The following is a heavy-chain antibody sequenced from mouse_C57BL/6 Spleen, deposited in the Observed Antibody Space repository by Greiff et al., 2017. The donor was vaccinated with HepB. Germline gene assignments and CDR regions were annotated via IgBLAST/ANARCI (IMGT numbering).Heavy chain of an antibody. J-gene: IGHJ3*01. Sequence: QVQLQQPGAELVRPGTSVKLSCKASGYTFTSYWMHWVKQRPGQGLEWIGVIDPSDSYTNYNQKFKGKATLTVDTSSSTAYMQLSSLTSEDSAVYYCARGYYGSSYVGFAYWGQGTLVTVSA. D-gene: IGHD1-1*01. V-gene: IGHV1-59*01. CDR3: ARGYYGSSYVGFAY. CDR1: GYTFTSYW. CDR2: IDPSDSYT.